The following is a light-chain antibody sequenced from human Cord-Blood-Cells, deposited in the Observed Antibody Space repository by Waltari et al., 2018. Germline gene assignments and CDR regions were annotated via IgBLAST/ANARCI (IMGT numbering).Light chain of an antibody. CDR1: QRVSSY. V-gene: IGKV3-11*01. CDR2: DAS. Sequence: EIVLTQSPATLSLSPGERATLSCRASQRVSSYLAWYQQKPGQAPRLLIYDASTRATGIPARFSGSGSGTDFTLTISSLEPEDFAVYYCQQRSNCQFTFGPGTKVDIK. CDR3: QQRSNCQFT. J-gene: IGKJ3*01.